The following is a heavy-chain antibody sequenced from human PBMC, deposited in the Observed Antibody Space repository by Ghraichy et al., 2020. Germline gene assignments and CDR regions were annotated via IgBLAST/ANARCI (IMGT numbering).Heavy chain of an antibody. Sequence: GGSLRLSCAASGFTFSSYSMNWVRQAPGKGLEWVSSISSSSSYIYYADSVKGRFTISRDNAKNSLYLQVNSLRAEDTAVYYCARVSLNYGGNSNWYFDLWGRGTLVTVSS. CDR2: ISSSSSYI. CDR1: GFTFSSYS. D-gene: IGHD4-23*01. J-gene: IGHJ2*01. CDR3: ARVSLNYGGNSNWYFDL. V-gene: IGHV3-21*01.